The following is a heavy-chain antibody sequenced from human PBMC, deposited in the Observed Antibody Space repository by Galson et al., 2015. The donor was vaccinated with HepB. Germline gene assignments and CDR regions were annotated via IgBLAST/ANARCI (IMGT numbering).Heavy chain of an antibody. D-gene: IGHD3-9*01. CDR1: GFTVSTDY. Sequence: SLRLSCAASGFTVSTDYMSWVRQAPGKGLEWVSAISGSGGSTYYADSVKGRFTISRDNSKNTLYLQMNSLRAEDTAVYYCAKTETGYDILTGYDYWGQGTLVTVSS. J-gene: IGHJ4*02. CDR2: ISGSGGST. V-gene: IGHV3-23*01. CDR3: AKTETGYDILTGYDY.